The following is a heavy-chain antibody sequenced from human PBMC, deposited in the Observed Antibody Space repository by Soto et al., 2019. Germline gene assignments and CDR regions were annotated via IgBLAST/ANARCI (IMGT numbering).Heavy chain of an antibody. CDR1: GFTFSNAW. V-gene: IGHV3-15*07. J-gene: IGHJ5*02. Sequence: GGSLRLSCAASGFTFSNAWMNWVRQAPGKGLEWVGRIKSKTDGGTTDYAAPVKGRFTISRDDSKNTLYLQMNSLKTEDTAVYYCTTFNEGGSYLARGNWFDPWGQGTLVTVSS. CDR2: IKSKTDGGTT. D-gene: IGHD1-26*01. CDR3: TTFNEGGSYLARGNWFDP.